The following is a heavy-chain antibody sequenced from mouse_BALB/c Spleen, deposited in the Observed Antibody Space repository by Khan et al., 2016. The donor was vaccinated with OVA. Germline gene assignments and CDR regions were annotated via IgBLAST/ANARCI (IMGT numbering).Heavy chain of an antibody. D-gene: IGHD1-1*02. Sequence: QIQLVQSGPELKKPGETVQISCKASGFTFTNYGMNWVRQAPGKGLKWMGWINTYTGEPTFTDDFKGRFAFSLETSASTAYLQINSLKTEDTATXYCGGGGYNGTMDFWGQGTSVTVSS. J-gene: IGHJ4*01. CDR2: INTYTGEP. CDR3: GGGGYNGTMDF. CDR1: GFTFTNYG. V-gene: IGHV9-1*03.